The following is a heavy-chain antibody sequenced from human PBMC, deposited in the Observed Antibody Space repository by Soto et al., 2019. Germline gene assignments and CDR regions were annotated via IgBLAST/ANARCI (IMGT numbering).Heavy chain of an antibody. CDR1: GFTFSSYG. CDR2: ISYDGSNK. D-gene: IGHD3-22*01. J-gene: IGHJ4*02. Sequence: PGGSLRLSCAASGFTFSSYGMHWVRQAPGKGLEWVAVISYDGSNKYYADSVKGRFTISRDNSKNTLYLQMNSLRAEDTAVYYCAKDEDYYDSSGNPLGTLDYWGQGTLVTVSS. V-gene: IGHV3-30*18. CDR3: AKDEDYYDSSGNPLGTLDY.